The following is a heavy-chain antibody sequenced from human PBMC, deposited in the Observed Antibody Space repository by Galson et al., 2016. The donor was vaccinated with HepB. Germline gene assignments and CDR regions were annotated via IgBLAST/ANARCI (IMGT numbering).Heavy chain of an antibody. Sequence: SLRLSCAASGFTFSYAWMSWVRQAPGKGLEWVGRIKNIAEGGTIDYAAPVEGRFTISRDDGKNAVYLQMKSLRTDDTGVYYCTTEGFFYDTIGYLAFDYWGQGALVTVSS. CDR3: TTEGFFYDTIGYLAFDY. J-gene: IGHJ4*02. CDR2: IKNIAEGGTI. V-gene: IGHV3-15*01. CDR1: GFTFSYAW. D-gene: IGHD3-22*01.